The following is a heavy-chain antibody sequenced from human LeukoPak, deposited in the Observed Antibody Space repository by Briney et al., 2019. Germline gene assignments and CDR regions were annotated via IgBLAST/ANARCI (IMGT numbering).Heavy chain of an antibody. CDR1: GFTFSSYA. J-gene: IGHJ4*02. V-gene: IGHV3-74*01. Sequence: GGSLRLSCAASGFTFSSYAMSWVRQAPGKGLVWVSRINTDGSSTTYADSVKGRFTISRDNAKNTVYLQMNSLRAEDTAVYYCARDRGHAYFFDYWVQGALVTVSS. CDR3: ARDRGHAYFFDY. D-gene: IGHD2-2*01. CDR2: INTDGSST.